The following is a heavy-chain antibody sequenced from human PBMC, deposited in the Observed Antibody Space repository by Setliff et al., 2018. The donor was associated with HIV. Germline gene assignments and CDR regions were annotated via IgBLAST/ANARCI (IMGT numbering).Heavy chain of an antibody. V-gene: IGHV1-3*01. J-gene: IGHJ5*02. Sequence: ASVKVSCKASGYSFITYVVYWVRQAPGQRLEWMGWINAGNGNTKYSQKFKGRVTITRDTSAKIAYMELSSLTSEDTAVYYCATDPTSRAYGSGSFGWLDPWGQGTLVTVSS. CDR3: ATDPTSRAYGSGSFGWLDP. CDR2: INAGNGNT. CDR1: GYSFITYV. D-gene: IGHD3-10*01.